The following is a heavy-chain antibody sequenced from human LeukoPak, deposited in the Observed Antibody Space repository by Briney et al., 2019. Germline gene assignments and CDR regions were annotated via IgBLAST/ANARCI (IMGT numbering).Heavy chain of an antibody. V-gene: IGHV3-15*07. D-gene: IGHD3-16*01. CDR2: IKNKDEGEKT. Sequence: PGGSLRLSCAVSGFSFTNVWMNWVRQAPGKGLEWVGRIKNKDEGEKTDCAAPVKGRFTISRDDSKATLFLQMNSLKMEDTAIYYCTTGIDYGGGYWGQGTLVSVSS. J-gene: IGHJ4*02. CDR3: TTGIDYGGGY. CDR1: GFSFTNVW.